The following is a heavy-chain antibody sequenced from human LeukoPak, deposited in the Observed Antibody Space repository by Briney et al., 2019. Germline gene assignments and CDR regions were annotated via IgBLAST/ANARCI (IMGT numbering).Heavy chain of an antibody. CDR1: GYTFTSYG. Sequence: ASVKVSCKASGYTFTSYGISWVRQAPGQGLEWMGWISAYNGNTNYAQKLQGRVTMTTDTSTSTVYMELSSLRSEDTAVYYCARAVLDGYYMDVWGKGTTVTVSS. D-gene: IGHD1-1*01. V-gene: IGHV1-18*01. CDR2: ISAYNGNT. J-gene: IGHJ6*03. CDR3: ARAVLDGYYMDV.